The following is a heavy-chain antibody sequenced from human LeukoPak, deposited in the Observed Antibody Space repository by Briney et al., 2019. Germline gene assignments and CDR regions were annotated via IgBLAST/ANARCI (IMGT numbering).Heavy chain of an antibody. CDR3: AKDSYGMDV. V-gene: IGHV3-30-3*01. Sequence: PGRSLRLSCAASGFTFSSYTMHWVRQGPGKGLEWVAVISSDGSNIFNAASVKGRFTISRDNSKNTLYLQMNSLRAEDTAVYYCAKDSYGMDVWGQGTTVTVSS. CDR2: ISSDGSNI. J-gene: IGHJ6*02. CDR1: GFTFSSYT.